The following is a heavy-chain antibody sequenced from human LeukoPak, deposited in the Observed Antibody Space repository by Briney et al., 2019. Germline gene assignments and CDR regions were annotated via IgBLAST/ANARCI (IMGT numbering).Heavy chain of an antibody. V-gene: IGHV3-7*03. CDR3: AKDMREMATIFDAFDI. Sequence: GSLRLSCAASGFTFSSYWMSWVRQAPGKGLEWVANIKQDGSEKYYVDSVKGRFTISRDNAKNSLYLQMNSLRAEDTALYYCAKDMREMATIFDAFDIWGQGTMVTVSS. D-gene: IGHD5-24*01. J-gene: IGHJ3*02. CDR1: GFTFSSYW. CDR2: IKQDGSEK.